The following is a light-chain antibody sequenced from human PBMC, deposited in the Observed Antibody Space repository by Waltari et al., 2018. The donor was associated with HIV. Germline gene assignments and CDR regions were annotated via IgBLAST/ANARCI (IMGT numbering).Light chain of an antibody. V-gene: IGLV1-40*01. Sequence: QSVLTQPPSVSGAPGQRVTISCSGSGSHIGAGYDVHWYQQLPGTAPKLLIYDNTKRPSGVPDRFSGSKSGTSASLAITGLQAEDEADYYCQSYDSSLRGVFGGGTKLTVL. J-gene: IGLJ3*02. CDR1: GSHIGAGYD. CDR2: DNT. CDR3: QSYDSSLRGV.